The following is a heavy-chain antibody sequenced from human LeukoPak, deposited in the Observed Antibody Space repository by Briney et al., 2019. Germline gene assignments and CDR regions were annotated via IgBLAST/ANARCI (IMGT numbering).Heavy chain of an antibody. V-gene: IGHV1-18*01. CDR3: AREREGNTWIQLWSNYYYMDV. CDR1: VYTFTSYG. J-gene: IGHJ6*03. D-gene: IGHD5-18*01. CDR2: ISAYNGNT. Sequence: ASVKVSCKASVYTFTSYGISWVRQDPGQGLEWMGWISAYNGNTNYAQKLQGRVTMTTDTSTSTAYMELRSLRSDDTAVYYCAREREGNTWIQLWSNYYYMDVWGKGTTVTISS.